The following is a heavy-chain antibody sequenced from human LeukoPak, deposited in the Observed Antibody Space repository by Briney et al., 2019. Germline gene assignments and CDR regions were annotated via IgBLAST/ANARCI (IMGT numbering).Heavy chain of an antibody. J-gene: IGHJ4*02. D-gene: IGHD3-3*01. V-gene: IGHV3-30*02. Sequence: GGSLRLSCAASGFTFSSYGMHWVRQAPGKGLEWVAFIRYDGSNKYYADSVKGRFTISRDNAKNTLYLQMNSLRAEDTAVYYCAREGPTYYDFWSAYSYYFDYWGQGTLVTVSS. CDR2: IRYDGSNK. CDR1: GFTFSSYG. CDR3: AREGPTYYDFWSAYSYYFDY.